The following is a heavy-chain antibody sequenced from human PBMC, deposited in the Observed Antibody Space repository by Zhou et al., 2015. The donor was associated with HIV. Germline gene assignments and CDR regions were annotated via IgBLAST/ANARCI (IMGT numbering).Heavy chain of an antibody. V-gene: IGHV1-69*02. CDR2: IIPILGIA. J-gene: IGHJ6*02. CDR1: GGTFSSYT. CDR3: ATSEVRGVAYYYGMDV. Sequence: QVQLVQSGAEVKKPGSSVKVSCKASGGTFSSYTISWVRQAPGQGLEWMGRIIPILGIANYAQKFQGRVTITADKSTSTAYMELSSLRSEDTAVYYCATSEVRGVAYYYGMDVWGQGP. D-gene: IGHD3-10*01.